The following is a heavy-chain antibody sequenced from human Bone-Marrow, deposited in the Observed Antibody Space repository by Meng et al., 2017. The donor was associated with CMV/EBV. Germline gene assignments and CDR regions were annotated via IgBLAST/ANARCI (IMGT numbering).Heavy chain of an antibody. V-gene: IGHV3-23*01. CDR3: ARDQTRAGRFDP. CDR2: ISGSGGST. J-gene: IGHJ5*02. Sequence: GESLKISCAASGFTFSSYAMSWVRQAPGKGLEWVSAISGSGGSTYYADSVKGRFTISRDNSKNTLYLQMNSLRAEDTAVYYCARDQTRAGRFDPWGQGTLVTVSS. CDR1: GFTFSSYA. D-gene: IGHD6-19*01.